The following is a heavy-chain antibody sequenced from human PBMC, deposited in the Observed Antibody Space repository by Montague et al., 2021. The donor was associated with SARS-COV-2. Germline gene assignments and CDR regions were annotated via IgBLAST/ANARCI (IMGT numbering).Heavy chain of an antibody. D-gene: IGHD2-2*01. CDR3: ARGALGLPAAFNWFDP. J-gene: IGHJ5*02. CDR2: IYYTGST. Sequence: SETLSLTCTVSGGSMNDYYWTWLRQPPGKGLEWIGNIYYTGSTEYSSSLKSRVTMSVDTSRKQISLKLSSVTAADSAVYYCARGALGLPAAFNWFDPWGQGNLVTVSS. V-gene: IGHV4-59*01. CDR1: GGSMNDYY.